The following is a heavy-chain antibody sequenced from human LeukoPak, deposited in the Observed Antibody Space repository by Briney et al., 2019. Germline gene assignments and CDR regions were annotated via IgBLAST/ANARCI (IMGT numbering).Heavy chain of an antibody. CDR2: ISGSGGST. V-gene: IGHV3-23*01. J-gene: IGHJ4*02. CDR3: AKGQGIQLWSSPNFDY. D-gene: IGHD5-18*01. Sequence: QPGGSLRLSCAAAGFTFSSYAMSWVRQAPGKGLEWVSAISGSGGSTYYADSVKGRFTISRDNSRNTLYLQMNSLRAEDTAVYYCAKGQGIQLWSSPNFDYWGQGTLVTDSS. CDR1: GFTFSSYA.